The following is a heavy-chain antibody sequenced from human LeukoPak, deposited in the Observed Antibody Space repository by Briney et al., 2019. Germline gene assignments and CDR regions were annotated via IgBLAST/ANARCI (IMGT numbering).Heavy chain of an antibody. J-gene: IGHJ5*02. D-gene: IGHD3-10*01. CDR2: IYHSGTS. Sequence: SETLSLTCTVSGGSISSYYWGWIRQPPGKGLEWIGSIYHSGTSYYNPSLKSRITILTDPSKNQFSLKLSSVTAADTAVYYCARSPNYFYGSGTLNWFDPWGQGTLVTVSS. V-gene: IGHV4-38-2*02. CDR3: ARSPNYFYGSGTLNWFDP. CDR1: GGSISSYY.